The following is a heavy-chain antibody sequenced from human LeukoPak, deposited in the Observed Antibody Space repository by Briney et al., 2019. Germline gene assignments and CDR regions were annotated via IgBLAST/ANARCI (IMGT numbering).Heavy chain of an antibody. D-gene: IGHD3-22*01. CDR1: GYTLTELS. CDR3: ATDTYYYDSSGYYFGY. CDR2: LDPEDGET. J-gene: IGHJ4*02. V-gene: IGHV1-24*01. Sequence: ASVKVSCKVSGYTLTELSMHWVRQAPGKGLEWMGGLDPEDGETIYAQKFQGRVTMTEDTSTDTAYMELSSLRSEDTAVYYCATDTYYYDSSGYYFGYWGQGTLVTVSS.